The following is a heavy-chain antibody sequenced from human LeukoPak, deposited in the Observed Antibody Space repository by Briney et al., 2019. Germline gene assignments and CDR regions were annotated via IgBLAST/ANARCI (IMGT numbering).Heavy chain of an antibody. Sequence: PGGSLRLSCAASGFIFSSYNMNWVRQAPGKGLEWVSGIGGSGGSTYYVDSVKGRFTISRDDAKNSLYLQMNSLRAEDTAVYYCARARDSSWDYWGQGTLVTVSS. CDR3: ARARDSSWDY. V-gene: IGHV3-23*01. CDR2: IGGSGGST. J-gene: IGHJ4*02. D-gene: IGHD6-13*01. CDR1: GFIFSSYN.